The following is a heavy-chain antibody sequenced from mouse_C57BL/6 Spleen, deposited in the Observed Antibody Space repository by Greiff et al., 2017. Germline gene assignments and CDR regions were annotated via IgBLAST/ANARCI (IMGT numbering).Heavy chain of an antibody. CDR3: ARGSSYVGVDY. V-gene: IGHV1-82*01. J-gene: IGHJ2*01. CDR1: GYAFSSSW. CDR2: LYPGDGDT. D-gene: IGHD1-1*01. Sequence: QVQLQQPGAELVKPGASVKLSCKASGYAFSSSWMNWVKQRPGKGLEWIGRLYPGDGDTNYNGKFKGKATLTADKSSSTAYMQLSSLTSEDSAVYFCARGSSYVGVDYWGQGTTLTVSS.